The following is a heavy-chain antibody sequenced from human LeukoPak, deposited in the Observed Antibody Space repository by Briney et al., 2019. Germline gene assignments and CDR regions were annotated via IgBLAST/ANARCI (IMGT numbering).Heavy chain of an antibody. Sequence: PSETLSLTCTVSGGSISSYYWSWIRQPPGKGLEWIGYIYYSGSTNYNPSLKSRVTISVDTSKNQFSLKLSSVTAADTAVYYCARDLSGENWFDPWGQGTLVTASS. V-gene: IGHV4-59*01. CDR2: IYYSGST. J-gene: IGHJ5*02. CDR3: ARDLSGENWFDP. CDR1: GGSISSYY. D-gene: IGHD3-3*01.